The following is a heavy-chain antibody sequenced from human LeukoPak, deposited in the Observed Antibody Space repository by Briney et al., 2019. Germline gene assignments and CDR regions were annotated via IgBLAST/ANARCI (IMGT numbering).Heavy chain of an antibody. CDR1: GGSISSSSYY. CDR2: IYYSGST. J-gene: IGHJ4*02. D-gene: IGHD3-10*01. Sequence: SEILSLTCTVSGGSISSSSYYWGWIRQPPGKGLEWIGSIYYSGSTYYNPSLKSRVTISVDTSKNQFSLKLSSVTAADTAVYYCARLMVRGVSTFDYWGQGTLVTVSS. CDR3: ARLMVRGVSTFDY. V-gene: IGHV4-39*01.